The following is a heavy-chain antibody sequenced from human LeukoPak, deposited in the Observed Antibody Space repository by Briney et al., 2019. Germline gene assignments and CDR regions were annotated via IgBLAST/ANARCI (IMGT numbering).Heavy chain of an antibody. CDR2: ISHSGGT. CDR3: ARDRGCSSTSCYYYYGMDV. J-gene: IGHJ6*02. CDR1: GGSISSGDYY. V-gene: IGHV4-30-4*01. Sequence: SETLSLTCTVSGGSISSGDYYWSWIRQPPGKGLEWIAYISHSGGTYYNPSLKSRATISLDTSRNQFSLKLSSVTAADTAVYYCARDRGCSSTSCYYYYGMDVWGQGTTVTVSS. D-gene: IGHD2-2*01.